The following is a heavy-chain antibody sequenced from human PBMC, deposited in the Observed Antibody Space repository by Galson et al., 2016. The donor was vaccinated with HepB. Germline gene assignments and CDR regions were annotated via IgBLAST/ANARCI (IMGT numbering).Heavy chain of an antibody. Sequence: SPRLSCAASGFTFSSYWTHWVRQAPGKGLVWVSRINGDGSSTTYADSVKGRFTISKDNAKNTLYLQMNSLRAGDTAVYYCAVGNDPLDYWGQGTLVTVSS. CDR3: AVGNDPLDY. V-gene: IGHV3-74*01. CDR2: INGDGSST. D-gene: IGHD1-1*01. J-gene: IGHJ4*02. CDR1: GFTFSSYW.